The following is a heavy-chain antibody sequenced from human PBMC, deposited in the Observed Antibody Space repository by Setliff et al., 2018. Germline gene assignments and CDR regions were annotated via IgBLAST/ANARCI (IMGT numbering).Heavy chain of an antibody. D-gene: IGHD3-22*01. CDR2: IHHRGST. CDR1: GYSISSGYY. V-gene: IGHV4-38-2*02. Sequence: PSETLSLTCTVSGYSISSGYYWGWIRQPPGKGLEWIGSIHHRGSTYYNPSLKSRVTTLVDTSKNHFSLKLSSVAAADTAVYYCARGKIRITMIVVPTGGAFDIWGQGTMVTVS. J-gene: IGHJ3*02. CDR3: ARGKIRITMIVVPTGGAFDI.